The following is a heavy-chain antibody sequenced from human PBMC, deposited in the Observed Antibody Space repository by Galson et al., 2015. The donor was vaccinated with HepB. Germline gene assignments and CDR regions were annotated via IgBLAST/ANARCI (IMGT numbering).Heavy chain of an antibody. CDR3: ARVLRGGSAFDI. J-gene: IGHJ3*02. CDR1: GYTFSSYG. D-gene: IGHD3-16*01. V-gene: IGHV1-18*01. Sequence: SVKVSCKASGYTFSSYGITWVRQAPGQGLEWMGWISGCNGNTNYAQELQGRVTMTTDTSTTTAYMELRSLRSDDTAVYYCARVLRGGSAFDIWGQGTMVTVSS. CDR2: ISGCNGNT.